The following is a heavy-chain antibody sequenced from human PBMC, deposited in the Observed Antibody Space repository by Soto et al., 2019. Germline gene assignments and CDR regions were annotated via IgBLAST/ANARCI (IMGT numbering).Heavy chain of an antibody. Sequence: QVQLVESGGGVVQPGRSLRLSCAASGFTFSSYGMHWVRQAPGKGLEWVAVIWYDGSNKYYADSVKGRFTISRDKSKNTLYLQIKSVSAEDTAVYYCARDYRYYDIFTGYKALGFDPWGQGTMVTVSS. V-gene: IGHV3-33*01. CDR1: GFTFSSYG. J-gene: IGHJ5*02. CDR3: ARDYRYYDIFTGYKALGFDP. D-gene: IGHD3-9*01. CDR2: IWYDGSNK.